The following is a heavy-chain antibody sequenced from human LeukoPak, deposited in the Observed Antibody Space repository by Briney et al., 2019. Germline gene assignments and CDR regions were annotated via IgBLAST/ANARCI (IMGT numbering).Heavy chain of an antibody. D-gene: IGHD3-10*01. CDR2: ISYSGST. Sequence: SETLSLTCTVSGGSINSFSYYWGWVRQPPGKGLEWIGTISYSGSTYYNPSLKSRVTISVDTSKNQFSLKLSSVTAADTAVYYCARSITMVRGSYFDYWGQGTLVTVSS. CDR3: ARSITMVRGSYFDY. V-gene: IGHV4-39*07. CDR1: GGSINSFSYY. J-gene: IGHJ4*02.